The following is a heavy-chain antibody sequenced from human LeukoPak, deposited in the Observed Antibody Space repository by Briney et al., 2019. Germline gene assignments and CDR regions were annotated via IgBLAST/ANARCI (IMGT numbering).Heavy chain of an antibody. CDR1: GFTFSDYY. Sequence: KPGGSLRLSCAASGFTFSDYYMSWIRQAPGKGLEWVSYISSSGSTIYYADSVKGRFIISRDTSKNTVYLQMNSLRVEDTAVYFCAKRGIVIRAVIIIGFHKEAYYFDYWGQGILVTVSS. J-gene: IGHJ4*02. D-gene: IGHD3-10*01. CDR3: AKRGIVIRAVIIIGFHKEAYYFDY. V-gene: IGHV3-11*01. CDR2: ISSSGSTI.